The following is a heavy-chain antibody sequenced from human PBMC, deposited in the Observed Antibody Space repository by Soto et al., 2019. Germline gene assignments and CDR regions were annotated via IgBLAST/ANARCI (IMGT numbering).Heavy chain of an antibody. D-gene: IGHD2-15*01. CDR2: ISGSGGST. CDR1: GFTFSSYA. Sequence: GGSLRLSCAASGFTFSSYAMSWVRQAPGKGLEWVSAISGSGGSTYYADSVKGRFTISRDNSKNTLYLQMNSLRAEDTAVYYCAKVAGLFCSGGSCTVDYYYYYGMDVWGQGTTVTVSS. J-gene: IGHJ6*02. V-gene: IGHV3-23*01. CDR3: AKVAGLFCSGGSCTVDYYYYYGMDV.